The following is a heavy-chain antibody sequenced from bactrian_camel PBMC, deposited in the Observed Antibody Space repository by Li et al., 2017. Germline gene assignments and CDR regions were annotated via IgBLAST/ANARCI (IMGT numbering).Heavy chain of an antibody. J-gene: IGHJ4*01. D-gene: IGHD1*01. V-gene: IGHV3S53*01. Sequence: HVQLVESGGGSVQAGGSMRLSCVASGTSYCMAWFRQSPENEREGVAVIDIEGKVTYADFVKDRFTISRDIANDTLDLQMNSLVPVDTAVYYCASTPRKSNPACSLGGLFQYWGQGTQVTVS. CDR1: GTSYC. CDR3: ASTPRKSNPACSLGGLFQY. CDR2: IDIEGKV.